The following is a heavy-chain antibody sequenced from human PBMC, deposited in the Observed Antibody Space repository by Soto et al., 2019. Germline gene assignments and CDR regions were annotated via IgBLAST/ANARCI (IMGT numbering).Heavy chain of an antibody. CDR1: GYTFTSYG. CDR3: ARDSGYGDYEAFVDV. Sequence: QVQLVQSGAEVKKPGASVKVSCKASGYTFTSYGISWVRQAPGQGLEWMGWISAYNGNTNYAQKRQGRVTMTTDTSXXTADMELRSLSSDDTAVYYCARDSGYGDYEAFVDVWGQGTTVTVSS. CDR2: ISAYNGNT. V-gene: IGHV1-18*01. D-gene: IGHD4-17*01. J-gene: IGHJ6*02.